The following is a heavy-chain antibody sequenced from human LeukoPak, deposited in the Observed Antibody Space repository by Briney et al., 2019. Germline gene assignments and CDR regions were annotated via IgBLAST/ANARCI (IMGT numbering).Heavy chain of an antibody. CDR2: IYNSGST. J-gene: IGHJ4*02. CDR1: GGSISSSSYY. CDR3: ATEYCASSSCRFDS. Sequence: SETLSLTCTVSGGSISSSSYYWGWIRQTPGRGLEWIGSIYNSGSTNYNPSLKRRVTISLDTSKKQFSLKLTSVTAADTAIYYCATEYCASSSCRFDSWGQGTLVTVSS. V-gene: IGHV4-39*07. D-gene: IGHD2-2*01.